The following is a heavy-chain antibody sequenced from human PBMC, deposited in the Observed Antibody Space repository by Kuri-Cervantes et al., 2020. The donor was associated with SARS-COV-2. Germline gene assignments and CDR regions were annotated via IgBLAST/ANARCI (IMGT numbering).Heavy chain of an antibody. CDR1: GFTFSSYS. V-gene: IGHV3-21*01. D-gene: IGHD2-15*01. Sequence: ETLSLTCAASGFTFSSYSMNWVRQAPGKGLEWVSSISSSSSYIYYADSVKGRFTISRDNAKNSLYLQMNSLRVEDTAVYYCAKDQHGIVVVVAAIDYWGQGTLVTVSS. CDR2: ISSSSSYI. CDR3: AKDQHGIVVVVAAIDY. J-gene: IGHJ4*02.